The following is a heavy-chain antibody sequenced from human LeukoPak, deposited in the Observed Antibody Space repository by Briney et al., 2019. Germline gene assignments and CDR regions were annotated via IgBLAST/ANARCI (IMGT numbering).Heavy chain of an antibody. CDR2: INHSGST. CDR1: GGSFSGYY. Sequence: PSETLSLTCAVYGGSFSGYYWSWIRQPPGKGLEWIGEINHSGSTNYNPSLKSRVTISVDTSKNQFSLKLSSVTAADTAVYYCARGGKGLRYFDWFRNWFDPWGQGTLVTVSS. V-gene: IGHV4-34*01. CDR3: ARGGKGLRYFDWFRNWFDP. D-gene: IGHD3-9*01. J-gene: IGHJ5*02.